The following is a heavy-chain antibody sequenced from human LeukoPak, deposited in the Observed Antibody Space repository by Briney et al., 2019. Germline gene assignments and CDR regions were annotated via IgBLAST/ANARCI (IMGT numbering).Heavy chain of an antibody. CDR2: IYTSGST. CDR1: GGSISSYY. V-gene: IGHV4-4*07. J-gene: IGHJ5*02. Sequence: SETLSLTCTVSGGSISSYYWSWIRQPAGKGLEWTGRIYTSGSTNYNPSLKSRVTMSVDTSKNQFSLKLSSVTAADTAVYYCARDLGYYYDSSGYYGGDNWFDPWGQGTLVTVSS. D-gene: IGHD3-22*01. CDR3: ARDLGYYYDSSGYYGGDNWFDP.